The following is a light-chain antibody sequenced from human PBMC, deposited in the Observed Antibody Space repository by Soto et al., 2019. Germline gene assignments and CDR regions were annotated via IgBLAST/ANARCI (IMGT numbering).Light chain of an antibody. CDR3: QQSYSIPPET. J-gene: IGKJ1*01. Sequence: DIQMTQSPSSLSASVGDRVTLTCRASQSISSYLHWYQKKPGKAPKLLIYAASSLQSGVPSRFSGSGSGTDFTLTISSLQHEDYATYYCQQSYSIPPETFGQGTKGEIK. V-gene: IGKV1-39*01. CDR2: AAS. CDR1: QSISSY.